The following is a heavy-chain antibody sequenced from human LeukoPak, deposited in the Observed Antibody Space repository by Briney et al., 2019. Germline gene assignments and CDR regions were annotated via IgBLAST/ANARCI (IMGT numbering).Heavy chain of an antibody. Sequence: PGGSLRLSCAASGFTFSSYSMNWVRQAPGKELEWVSYISSSSSTIYYADSVKGRFTISRDNAKNSLYLQMNSLRAEDTAVYYCARDRYDFWSGSNDAFDIWGQGTMVTVSS. CDR1: GFTFSSYS. CDR2: ISSSSSTI. CDR3: ARDRYDFWSGSNDAFDI. D-gene: IGHD3-3*01. V-gene: IGHV3-48*01. J-gene: IGHJ3*02.